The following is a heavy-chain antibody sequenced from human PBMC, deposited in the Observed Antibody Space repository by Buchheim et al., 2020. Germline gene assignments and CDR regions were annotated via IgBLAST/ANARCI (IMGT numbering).Heavy chain of an antibody. CDR2: NYYTANT. CDR1: GASINNYY. J-gene: IGHJ5*02. V-gene: IGHV4-59*01. CDR3: ATFRYSYGFHGS. D-gene: IGHD5-18*01. Sequence: QVQLQESGPGLVEPSETLSLTCTVSGASINNYYCSWIRQPPGKGLEWIGYNYYTANTNYNPSLKSRVTISIDSSKGQFSLKLSSVTAADTAVYYCATFRYSYGFHGSWGQGTL.